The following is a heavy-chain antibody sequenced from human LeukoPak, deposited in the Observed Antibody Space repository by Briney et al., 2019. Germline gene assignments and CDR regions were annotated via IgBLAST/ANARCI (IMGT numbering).Heavy chain of an antibody. CDR3: ARGGADDY. Sequence: GGSLRLSCAASGFSFSSYAMSWVRQAPGKGLEWVSSISDTGGRTYYADSVKGRFTISRDNSRNTLYLQMNSLRAEDTGVYYCARGGADDYWGQGTLVTVSS. CDR1: GFSFSSYA. J-gene: IGHJ4*02. D-gene: IGHD1-26*01. V-gene: IGHV3-23*01. CDR2: ISDTGGRT.